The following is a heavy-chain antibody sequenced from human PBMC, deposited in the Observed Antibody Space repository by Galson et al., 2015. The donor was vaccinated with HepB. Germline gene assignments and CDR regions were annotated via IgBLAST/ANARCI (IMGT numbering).Heavy chain of an antibody. CDR2: IYTSGST. CDR3: ARELSEAWYFDL. CDR1: GGSISSYY. V-gene: IGHV4-4*07. J-gene: IGHJ2*01. Sequence: SETLSLTCTVSGGSISSYYWSWIRQPAGKGLEWIGRIYTSGSTNYNPSLKSRATMSVDTSKNQFSLKLSSVTAADTAVYYCARELSEAWYFDLWGRGTLVTVSS.